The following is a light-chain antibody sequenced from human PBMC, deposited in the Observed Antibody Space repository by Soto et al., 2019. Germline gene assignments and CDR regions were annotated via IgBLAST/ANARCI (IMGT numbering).Light chain of an antibody. J-gene: IGLJ1*01. Sequence: QSVLTQPASVSGSPGQSITISCTGTRSDVGSYNLVSWYQQHPGKAPKVMIYEDIKRPSGVSDRFSGSKSDNTASLTISGLQAEDEADYYCCSDADGYIYVFGTGTKVTVL. V-gene: IGLV2-23*01. CDR3: CSDADGYIYV. CDR2: EDI. CDR1: RSDVGSYNL.